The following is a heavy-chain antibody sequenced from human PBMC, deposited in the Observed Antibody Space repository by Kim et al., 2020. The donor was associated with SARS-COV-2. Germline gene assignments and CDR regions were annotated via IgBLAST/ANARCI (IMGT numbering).Heavy chain of an antibody. J-gene: IGHJ6*02. CDR2: ISGDGGRT. V-gene: IGHV3-43*02. CDR1: GFTFDDYA. Sequence: GGSLRLSCAASGFTFDDYAMHWVRQAPGKGLEWVSLISGDGGRTYYADSVKGRFTIPRDNSKNSLYLQMNSLRTEDTALYYCAKAGGSYFFYYYYYGMDVWGQGTTVTVSS. CDR3: AKAGGSYFFYYYYYGMDV. D-gene: IGHD3-10*01.